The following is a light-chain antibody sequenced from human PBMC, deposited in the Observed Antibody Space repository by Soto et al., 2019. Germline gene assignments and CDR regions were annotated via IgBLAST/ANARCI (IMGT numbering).Light chain of an antibody. CDR2: DNN. Sequence: QSVLTQPPSVSAAPGQKVTISCSGSSSNIGNNYVSWYQQFPGTAPKVLVYDNNKRPSGIPDRFSGSKSGTSATLGITGLQTGDEAEYYCQTWDSSLSAVLFGGGTKLTVL. CDR1: SSNIGNNY. CDR3: QTWDSSLSAVL. J-gene: IGLJ2*01. V-gene: IGLV1-51*01.